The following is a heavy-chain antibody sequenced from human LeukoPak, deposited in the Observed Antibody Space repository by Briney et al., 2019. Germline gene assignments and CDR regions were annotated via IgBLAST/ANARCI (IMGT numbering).Heavy chain of an antibody. CDR1: GYTFTGYY. CDR3: ASYWSTSGNSYYYYMDV. CDR2: INPNSGGT. D-gene: IGHD2-2*01. V-gene: IGHV1-2*02. J-gene: IGHJ6*03. Sequence: ASVKVSCKASGYTFTGYYMHWVRQAPGQGLEWMGWINPNSGGTNHAQKFQGRVTMTRDTSISTAYMELSRLRSDDTAVYYCASYWSTSGNSYYYYMDVWGKGTTVTVSS.